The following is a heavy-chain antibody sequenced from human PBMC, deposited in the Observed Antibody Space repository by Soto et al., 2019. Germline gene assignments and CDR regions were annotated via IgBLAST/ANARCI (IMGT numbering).Heavy chain of an antibody. CDR3: ARQYSSSAYYYYYYMDV. D-gene: IGHD6-6*01. CDR1: GGSISSSSYY. CDR2: IYYSGST. J-gene: IGHJ6*03. Sequence: QLQLQESGPGLVKPSETLSLTCTVSGGSISSSSYYWGWIRQPPGKGLEWIGSIYYSGSTYYNPSLTSRVTISVHTSKNQFSLKLSSVTAADTAVYYCARQYSSSAYYYYYYMDVWGKGTTVTVSS. V-gene: IGHV4-39*01.